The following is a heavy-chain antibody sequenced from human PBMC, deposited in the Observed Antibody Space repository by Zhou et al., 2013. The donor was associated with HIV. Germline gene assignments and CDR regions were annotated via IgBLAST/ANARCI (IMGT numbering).Heavy chain of an antibody. D-gene: IGHD6-19*01. CDR2: LHPSNGDT. Sequence: QGQLVQSGTEVKNPGASVKVSCKASGYSLSAYYMHWVRQAPGQGLEWMGWLHPSNGDTKYAPSFQGRVTMTLDTSINTAYMELNRLRSDDTAVYYCARDPLDNSSGWYYYYYGMDVWAKGPRSPSP. CDR1: GYSLSAYY. J-gene: IGHJ6*02. V-gene: IGHV1-2*02. CDR3: ARDPLDNSSGWYYYYYGMDV.